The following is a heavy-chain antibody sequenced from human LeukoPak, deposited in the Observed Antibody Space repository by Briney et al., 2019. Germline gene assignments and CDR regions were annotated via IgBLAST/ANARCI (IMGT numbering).Heavy chain of an antibody. V-gene: IGHV3-23*01. Sequence: GGSLRLSCAASGFTFSSYVMSWVRQAPGKGLEWVSAISGSGGSTYYADSVKGRFTISRDNSKNTLYLQMNSLRAEDTAVYYCAKSGSSSKLYYYYYMDVWGKGTTVTVSS. D-gene: IGHD3-10*01. CDR2: ISGSGGST. CDR1: GFTFSSYV. J-gene: IGHJ6*03. CDR3: AKSGSSSKLYYYYYMDV.